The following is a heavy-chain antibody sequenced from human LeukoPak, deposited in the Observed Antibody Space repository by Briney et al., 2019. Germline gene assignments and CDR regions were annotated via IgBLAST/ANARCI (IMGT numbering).Heavy chain of an antibody. CDR1: GYTFTGYY. J-gene: IGHJ4*02. CDR2: INPNSGGT. Sequence: ASVKVSCKASGYTFTGYYMHWVRQAPEQGLEGMGWINPNSGGTNYAQKFQGRVNMNRDTSISTAYMELSGLRSDDTAVYYCARVARRTGLLDYWGQGTLVTVSS. V-gene: IGHV1-2*02. D-gene: IGHD5-18*01. CDR3: ARVARRTGLLDY.